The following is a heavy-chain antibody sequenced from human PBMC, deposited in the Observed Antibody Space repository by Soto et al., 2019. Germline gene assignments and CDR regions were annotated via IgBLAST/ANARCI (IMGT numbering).Heavy chain of an antibody. V-gene: IGHV3-23*01. CDR2: ISGSGGST. J-gene: IGHJ4*02. D-gene: IGHD6-19*01. CDR1: GFTFSSYA. CDR3: ARRSSGWYFDD. Sequence: EVQLLESGGGLVQPGGSLRLSCAASGFTFSSYAMNWVRQAPGKGLEWVSVISGSGGSTYYADSVKGRFTISRDNSNNTLDLQMNSLRAEDTAVYYCARRSSGWYFDDWGRGTLVTVSS.